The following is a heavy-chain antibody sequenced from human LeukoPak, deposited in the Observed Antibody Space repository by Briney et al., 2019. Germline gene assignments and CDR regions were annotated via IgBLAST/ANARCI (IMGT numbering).Heavy chain of an antibody. CDR1: GYTFTGYY. CDR2: INPNSGGT. J-gene: IGHJ4*02. D-gene: IGHD3-22*01. Sequence: ASVKVSCKASGYTFTGYYMHWVRQAPGQGLEGMGRINPNSGGTNYAQKFQGRVTMTRDTSISTTYMELSRLRSDDTALYYCARVPSYDSSGYYLNWGQGTLVTVSS. CDR3: ARVPSYDSSGYYLN. V-gene: IGHV1-2*06.